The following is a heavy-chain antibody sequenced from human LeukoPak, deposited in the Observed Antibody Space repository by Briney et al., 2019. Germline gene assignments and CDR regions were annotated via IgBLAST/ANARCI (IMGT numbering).Heavy chain of an antibody. CDR1: GGSISSYY. CDR3: ARRVKQQFDY. D-gene: IGHD6-13*01. J-gene: IGHJ4*02. CDR2: IYYSGST. V-gene: IGHV4-59*08. Sequence: SETLSLTCTVSGGSISSYYWSWIRQPPGKGLEWIGYIYYSGSTNYNPSLKSRVTISVDTSKNQFSLKLSSVTAADTAVYYCARRVKQQFDYWGQGTLVTVSS.